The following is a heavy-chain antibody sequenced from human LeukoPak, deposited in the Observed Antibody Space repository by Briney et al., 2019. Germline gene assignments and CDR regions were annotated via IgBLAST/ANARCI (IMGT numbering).Heavy chain of an antibody. D-gene: IGHD2-15*01. V-gene: IGHV3-23*01. CDR2: ISGSGGST. Sequence: GGSLRLSCAASGFTFSSYSMNWVRQAPGKGLEWVSAISGSGGSTYYADSVKGRFTISRDNSKNTLYLQMNSLRAEDTALYYCATSARTYLGSSLDYWGQGTLVTVSS. J-gene: IGHJ4*02. CDR1: GFTFSSYS. CDR3: ATSARTYLGSSLDY.